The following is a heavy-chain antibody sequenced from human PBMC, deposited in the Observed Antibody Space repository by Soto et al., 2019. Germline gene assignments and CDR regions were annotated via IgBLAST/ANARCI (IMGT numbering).Heavy chain of an antibody. CDR2: ISNDGTSE. D-gene: IGHD1-26*01. CDR3: AGGSGSYYV. V-gene: IGHV3-30*03. CDR1: GFTFSNFG. Sequence: QVQVVESGGGVVHPEKSLRLSCAASGFTFSNFGMHWVRQAPGKGLEWVAVISNDGTSENYAQSVKGRFTISRDNSKNTLYLQMNSLRAEDTAVYYCAGGSGSYYVWGQGTLATVSS. J-gene: IGHJ4*02.